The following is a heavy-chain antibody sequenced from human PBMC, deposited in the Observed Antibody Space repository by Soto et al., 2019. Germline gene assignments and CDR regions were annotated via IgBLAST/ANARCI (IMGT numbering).Heavy chain of an antibody. CDR3: ARWGCSGSNCNLNQRSFDL. V-gene: IGHV3-23*01. D-gene: IGHD2-15*01. CDR2: ISGSGGST. Sequence: GGSLRLSCAASGFTFSSYAMSWVRQAPGKGLEWVSAISGSGGSTYYADSVKGRFTFSRDNSKNTMSLQMNSLRVEDTAVYYCARWGCSGSNCNLNQRSFDLWGQGTLVTVSS. CDR1: GFTFSSYA. J-gene: IGHJ4*02.